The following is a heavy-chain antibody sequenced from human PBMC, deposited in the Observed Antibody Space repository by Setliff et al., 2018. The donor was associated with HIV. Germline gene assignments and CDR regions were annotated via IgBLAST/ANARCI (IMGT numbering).Heavy chain of an antibody. V-gene: IGHV1-8*03. D-gene: IGHD6-19*01. CDR3: ARDIGGWSETETEYFQY. CDR1: GYTFSSYG. Sequence: ASVKVSCKASGYTFSSYGINWVRQTPGQGLEWMGRINPNSGATDYSQKFQGRVTITRDTSARTVYMDLVSLISEDTAVYYCARDIGGWSETETEYFQYWGQGTLVTVSS. CDR2: INPNSGAT. J-gene: IGHJ1*01.